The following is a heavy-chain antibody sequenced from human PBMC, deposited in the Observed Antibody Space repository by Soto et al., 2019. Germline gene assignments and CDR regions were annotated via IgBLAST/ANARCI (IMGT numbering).Heavy chain of an antibody. CDR3: ARGGDSSPLYYYYGMDV. CDR2: IYYSGST. Sequence: QVQLQESGPGLVKPSQTLSLTCTVSGGSISSGGYYWSWIRQHPGKGLEWIGYIYYSGSTYYNPSLKSRVTISVDTSKNQFSLKLSSVTAADTAVYYCARGGDSSPLYYYYGMDVWGQGTTVTVSS. D-gene: IGHD6-13*01. V-gene: IGHV4-31*03. J-gene: IGHJ6*02. CDR1: GGSISSGGYY.